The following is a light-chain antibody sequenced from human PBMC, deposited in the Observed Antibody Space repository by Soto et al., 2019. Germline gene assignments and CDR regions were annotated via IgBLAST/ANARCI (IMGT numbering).Light chain of an antibody. V-gene: IGKV3D-20*02. CDR1: QSVSSSY. CDR2: GAS. Sequence: EIVMTQSPGTLSLSPVERATLSCRASQSVSSSYLAWYQQKPGQAPRLLIYGASSRATGIPDRFSGSGSGTDFTLTISRLEPEDFAVYYCQQRGNWPPTWTFGQGTKVDIK. CDR3: QQRGNWPPTWT. J-gene: IGKJ1*01.